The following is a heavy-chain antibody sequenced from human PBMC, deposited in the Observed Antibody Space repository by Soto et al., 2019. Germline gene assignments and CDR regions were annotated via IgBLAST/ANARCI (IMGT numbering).Heavy chain of an antibody. V-gene: IGHV4-4*07. Sequence: PSETLSLTCTVSGGSISSYYWSWIRQPAGKGLEWIGRIYTSGSTNYNPSLKSRVTMSVDTSKNQFSLKLSSVTAADTAVYYCARAGNVDIVATTPRYGMDVWGQGTTVTVSS. D-gene: IGHD5-12*01. CDR3: ARAGNVDIVATTPRYGMDV. CDR2: IYTSGST. J-gene: IGHJ6*02. CDR1: GGSISSYY.